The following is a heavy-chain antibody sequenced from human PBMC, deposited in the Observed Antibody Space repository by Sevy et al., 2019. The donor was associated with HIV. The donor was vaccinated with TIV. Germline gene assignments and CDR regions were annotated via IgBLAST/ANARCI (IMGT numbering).Heavy chain of an antibody. Sequence: SEILSLNCIVSGASISNTAYYWGWIRQSPGKGLEWIASIRHGGYTFYNPSLKSRVTISADTSKNQFSLKLTSVSAADTSIYYCVGPKLTYTNGWHYFDYWGQGIVVTVSS. CDR3: VGPKLTYTNGWHYFDY. J-gene: IGHJ4*02. V-gene: IGHV4-39*01. CDR1: GASISNTAYY. CDR2: IRHGGYT. D-gene: IGHD2-8*01.